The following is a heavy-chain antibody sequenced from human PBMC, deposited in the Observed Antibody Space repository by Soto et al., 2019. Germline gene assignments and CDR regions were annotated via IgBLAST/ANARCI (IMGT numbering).Heavy chain of an antibody. V-gene: IGHV3-13*04. D-gene: IGHD3-10*01. CDR1: GFTFSSYD. Sequence: EVQLVESGGGLVQPGGSLRLSCAASGFTFSSYDMHWVRQATGKGLEWVSAIGTAGDTYYPGSVKGRFTISRENAKNSLYLQMNSLRAGDTAVYYCARGKALSYYYGMDVWGQGTTVTVSS. J-gene: IGHJ6*02. CDR2: IGTAGDT. CDR3: ARGKALSYYYGMDV.